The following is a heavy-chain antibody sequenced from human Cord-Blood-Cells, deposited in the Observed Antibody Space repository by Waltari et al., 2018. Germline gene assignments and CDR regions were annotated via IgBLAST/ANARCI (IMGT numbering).Heavy chain of an antibody. V-gene: IGHV4-59*01. CDR1: GGPISSYY. CDR2: IYYSGST. J-gene: IGHJ4*02. CDR3: ARGGFDY. Sequence: QVQLQESGPGLVKPSETLSLTCPVSGGPISSYYWSWIRPPPGKGLEWIGYIYYSGSTNYNPSLKSRVTISVDTSKNQFSLKLSSVTAADTAVYYCARGGFDYWGQGTLVTVSS.